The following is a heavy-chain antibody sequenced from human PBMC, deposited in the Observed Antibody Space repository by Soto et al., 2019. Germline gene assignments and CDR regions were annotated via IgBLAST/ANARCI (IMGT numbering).Heavy chain of an antibody. V-gene: IGHV3-7*01. CDR2: IKQDGSEK. CDR3: ARSPKRAFDI. Sequence: WGPLILISASSGLNICRFWMSWVRQAPGKGLEWVANIKQDGSEKYYVDSVKGRFTISRDNAKNSLYLQMNSLRAEDTAVYYCARSPKRAFDIWGQGIMVT. D-gene: IGHD6-25*01. CDR1: GLNICRFW. J-gene: IGHJ3*02.